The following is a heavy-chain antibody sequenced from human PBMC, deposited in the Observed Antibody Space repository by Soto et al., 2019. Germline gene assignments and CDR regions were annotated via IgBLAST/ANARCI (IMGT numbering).Heavy chain of an antibody. Sequence: PSETLSLTCAVSGGSISSSNWWSWVRQPPGKGLEWIGEIYHSGSTNYNPSLKSRVTISVDKSKNQFSLKLSSVTAADTAVYYCARFYDSSGYRNWFDPWGQGTLVTVSS. J-gene: IGHJ5*02. CDR3: ARFYDSSGYRNWFDP. CDR1: GGSISSSNW. V-gene: IGHV4-4*02. D-gene: IGHD3-22*01. CDR2: IYHSGST.